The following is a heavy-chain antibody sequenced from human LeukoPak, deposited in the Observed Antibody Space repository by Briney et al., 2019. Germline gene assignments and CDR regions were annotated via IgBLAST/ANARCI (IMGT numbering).Heavy chain of an antibody. CDR1: GNYW. Sequence: GGSLRLSCAASGNYWMHWVRQASGKGLVWVSHINSDGSWTSYADSVKGRFTISKDNAKNTVYLQMNSLRAEDTAVYYCARGGYCSGGSCYSNRHLTFDYWGQGTLDTVSS. CDR2: INSDGSWT. J-gene: IGHJ4*02. CDR3: ARGGYCSGGSCYSNRHLTFDY. V-gene: IGHV3-74*01. D-gene: IGHD2-15*01.